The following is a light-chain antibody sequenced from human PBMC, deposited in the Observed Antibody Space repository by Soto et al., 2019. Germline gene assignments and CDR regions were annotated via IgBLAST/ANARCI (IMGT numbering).Light chain of an antibody. CDR3: QQYNSWLWT. CDR1: QSVSSY. J-gene: IGKJ1*01. CDR2: DAT. V-gene: IGKV3D-15*01. Sequence: EIVLTQSPATLSLSPGERATLSCRASQSVSSYLAWYQQKGGQAPRLLIYDATSRATGFPARFSGSGSGTEFTLIISSLQSEDSAVYYCQQYNSWLWTFGQGTKVDIK.